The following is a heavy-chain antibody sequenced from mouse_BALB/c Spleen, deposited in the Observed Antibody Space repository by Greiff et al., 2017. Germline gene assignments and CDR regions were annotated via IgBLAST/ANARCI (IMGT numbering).Heavy chain of an antibody. CDR2: ISSGGSYT. J-gene: IGHJ2*01. D-gene: IGHD1-1*02. V-gene: IGHV5-9-4*01. Sequence: EVQLVESGGGLVKPGGSLKLSCAASGFTFSSYAMSWVRQSPEKRLEWVAEISSGGSYTYYPDTVTGRFTISRDNAKNTLYLEMSSLRSEDTAMYYCARFGNSFDYWGQGTTLTVSS. CDR3: ARFGNSFDY. CDR1: GFTFSSYA.